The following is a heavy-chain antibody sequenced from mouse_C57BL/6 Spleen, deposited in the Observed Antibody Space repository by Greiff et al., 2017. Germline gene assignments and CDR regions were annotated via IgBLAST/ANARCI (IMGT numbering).Heavy chain of an antibody. CDR2: INPGSGGT. CDR1: GYAFTNYL. V-gene: IGHV1-54*01. CDR3: AKAAAGGWYYFDY. J-gene: IGHJ2*01. D-gene: IGHD3-1*01. Sequence: VQLQQSGAELVRPGTSVKVSCKASGYAFTNYLIEWVKQRPGQGLEWIGVINPGSGGTNYNEKFKGKATLTADKSSSTSYMQLSSLTSEDSAVYFCAKAAAGGWYYFDYWGQGTTLTVSS.